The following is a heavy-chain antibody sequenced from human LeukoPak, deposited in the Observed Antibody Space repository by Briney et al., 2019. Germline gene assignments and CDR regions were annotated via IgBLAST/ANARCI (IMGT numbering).Heavy chain of an antibody. D-gene: IGHD5-18*01. J-gene: IGHJ3*02. CDR1: VYSISSGYY. V-gene: IGHV4-38-2*02. CDR2: IYHSGGT. CDR3: ARHVDTALIGAFHI. Sequence: SETLSLTCTVSVYSISSGYYWGWIRQPPGKGLEWIGSIYHSGGTYYNPSLKSRVTISVDTSKNQFSLKLSTVTAADTAMYFCARHVDTALIGAFHIWGQGTMVTVS.